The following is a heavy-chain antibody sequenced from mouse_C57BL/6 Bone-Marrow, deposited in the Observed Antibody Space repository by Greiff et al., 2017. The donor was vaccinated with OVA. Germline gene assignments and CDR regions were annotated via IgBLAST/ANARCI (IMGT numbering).Heavy chain of an antibody. J-gene: IGHJ1*03. V-gene: IGHV2-9-1*01. Sequence: VQLKESGPGLVAPSQSLSISCTVSGFSLTSYAISWVRQPPGKGLEWLGVIWTGRGTNYNSAHKSRLSISKDNSKSQVFIKMNSLQTDDTSRYYGARNDEGLWYNLDFDVWGTGTTVTVSS. CDR1: GFSLTSYA. CDR2: IWTGRGT. D-gene: IGHD2-1*01. CDR3: ARNDEGLWYNLDFDV.